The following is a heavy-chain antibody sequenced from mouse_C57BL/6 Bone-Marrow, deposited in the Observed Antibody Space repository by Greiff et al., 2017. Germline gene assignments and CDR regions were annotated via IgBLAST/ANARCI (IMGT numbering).Heavy chain of an antibody. CDR3: ARNWDRFAY. CDR2: IWSGGST. D-gene: IGHD4-1*01. J-gene: IGHJ3*01. CDR1: GFSLTSYG. V-gene: IGHV2-2*01. Sequence: VHLQQSGPGLVQPSQSLSITCTVSGFSLTSYGVHWVRQSPGKGLEWLGVIWSGGSTDYNAAFISRLSISKDNSKSQVFFKMNSLQADDTAIYYCARNWDRFAYWGQGTLVTVSA.